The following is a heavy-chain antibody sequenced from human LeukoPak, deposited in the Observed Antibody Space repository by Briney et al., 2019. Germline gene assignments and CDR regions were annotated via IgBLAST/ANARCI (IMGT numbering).Heavy chain of an antibody. V-gene: IGHV3-23*01. D-gene: IGHD3-22*01. CDR3: AKAKITLIVVANPNSGALDI. J-gene: IGHJ3*02. CDR2: ISGSGSST. Sequence: GGSLRLSCAASGFTFRVYAVTWVRQVPGKGLEWVSGISGSGSSTYSADSVKGRFTISRDNSNNTLYRQMNSLRAEGTALYYCAKAKITLIVVANPNSGALDIWGQGTMVTVSS. CDR1: GFTFRVYA.